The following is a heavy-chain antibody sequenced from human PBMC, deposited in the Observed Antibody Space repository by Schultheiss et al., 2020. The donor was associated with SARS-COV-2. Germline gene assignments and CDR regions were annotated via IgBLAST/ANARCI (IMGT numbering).Heavy chain of an antibody. CDR3: AREKDIVVVVAGYGMDV. CDR1: GFTFDDYA. J-gene: IGHJ6*02. Sequence: GESLKISCAASGFTFDDYAMHWVRQAPGKGLEWVSYISSSSSTIYYADSVKGRFTISRDNAKNSLYLQMNSLRAEDTAVYYCAREKDIVVVVAGYGMDVWGQGTTVTVSS. D-gene: IGHD2-15*01. CDR2: ISSSSSTI. V-gene: IGHV3-48*04.